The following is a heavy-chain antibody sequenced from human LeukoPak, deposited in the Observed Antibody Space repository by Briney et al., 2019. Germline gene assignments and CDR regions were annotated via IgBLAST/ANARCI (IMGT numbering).Heavy chain of an antibody. CDR2: MNPNSGNT. Sequence: GASVEASCKASGYTFTSYDINWVRQATGQGLEWMGWMNPNSGNTGYAQKFQGRVTMTRNTSISTAYMELSSLRSEDTAVYYCARGRPDYGDYYYYYMDVWGKGTTVTVSS. J-gene: IGHJ6*03. D-gene: IGHD4-17*01. V-gene: IGHV1-8*01. CDR1: GYTFTSYD. CDR3: ARGRPDYGDYYYYYMDV.